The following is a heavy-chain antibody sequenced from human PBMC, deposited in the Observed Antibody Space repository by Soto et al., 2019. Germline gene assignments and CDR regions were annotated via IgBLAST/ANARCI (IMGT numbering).Heavy chain of an antibody. CDR3: ATALRFLEWLSH. CDR1: GYTFTSYG. CDR2: INPNSGGT. J-gene: IGHJ4*02. D-gene: IGHD3-3*01. Sequence: ASVKVSCKASGYTFTSYGISWVRQAPGQGLEWMGWINPNSGGTNYAQKFQGRVTMTRDTSISTAYMELSRLRSDDTAVYYCATALRFLEWLSHWGQGTLVTVSS. V-gene: IGHV1-2*02.